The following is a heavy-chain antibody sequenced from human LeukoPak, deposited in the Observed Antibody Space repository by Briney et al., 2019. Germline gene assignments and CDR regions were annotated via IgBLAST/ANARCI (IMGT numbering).Heavy chain of an antibody. CDR2: INHSGST. J-gene: IGHJ4*02. V-gene: IGHV4-34*01. CDR1: GGSFSGYY. CDR3: ARGFSYIPFDY. Sequence: LSETLSLTCAVYGGSFSGYYWSWIRQPPGKGLEWIGEINHSGSTNYNPSLKSRVTISVDTSKNQFSLKLSSVTAADTAVYYCARGFSYIPFDYWGQGTLVTVSS. D-gene: IGHD5-18*01.